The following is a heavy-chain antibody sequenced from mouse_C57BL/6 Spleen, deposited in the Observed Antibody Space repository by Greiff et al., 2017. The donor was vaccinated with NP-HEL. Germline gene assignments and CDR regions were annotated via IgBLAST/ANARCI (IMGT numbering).Heavy chain of an antibody. Sequence: QVQLQQPGAELVRPGSSVKLSCKASGYTFTSYGMDWVKQRPGQGLEWIGNIYPSDSETHYNQKFKDKATLTVDKSSSTAYMQLSSLTSEDSAVYYCASHGYYAMDYWGQGTSVTVSS. CDR1: GYTFTSYG. CDR2: IYPSDSET. J-gene: IGHJ4*01. CDR3: ASHGYYAMDY. V-gene: IGHV1-61*01.